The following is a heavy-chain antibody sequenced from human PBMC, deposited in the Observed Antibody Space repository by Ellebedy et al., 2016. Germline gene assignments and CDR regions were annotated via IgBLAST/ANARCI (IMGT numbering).Heavy chain of an antibody. J-gene: IGHJ4*02. CDR1: GGSISDYF. CDR2: IVSSGST. D-gene: IGHD2-21*02. Sequence: SETLSLTCTVSGGSISDYFWSWIRQPAGKGLEWIGRIVSSGSTNYNPSLKSRVTMSVDTSKNQFSLKLNSVTAADTAVYYCARGVTPQFDYWGQGILVTVSS. CDR3: ARGVTPQFDY. V-gene: IGHV4-4*07.